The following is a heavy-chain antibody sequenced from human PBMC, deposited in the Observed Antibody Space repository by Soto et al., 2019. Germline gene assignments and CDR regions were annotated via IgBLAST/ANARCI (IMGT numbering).Heavy chain of an antibody. Sequence: QVQLQESGPGLVKPSETLSLTCTVSGGSISSYYWSWIRQPPGKGLEWIGYIYYSGSTNYNPSLKRRVTISVDTSTTKFSLKLSSVTAADTAVYYCARLWGWPVDYWGQGTLVTVSS. CDR3: ARLWGWPVDY. V-gene: IGHV4-59*08. J-gene: IGHJ4*02. D-gene: IGHD3-16*01. CDR1: GGSISSYY. CDR2: IYYSGST.